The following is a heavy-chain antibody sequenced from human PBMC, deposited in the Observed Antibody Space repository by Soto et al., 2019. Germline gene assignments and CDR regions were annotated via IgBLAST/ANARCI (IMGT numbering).Heavy chain of an antibody. J-gene: IGHJ4*02. CDR1: GFTFSSYG. Sequence: PGGSLRLSCAASGFTFSSYGMHWVRQAPGKGLEWVAVISYDGSNKYYADSVKGRFTISRDNSKNTLYLQMNSLRAEDTAVYYCAKVWWGDGLGDPYFDDWGQGTRVTVSS. CDR2: ISYDGSNK. CDR3: AKVWWGDGLGDPYFDD. D-gene: IGHD2-21*01. V-gene: IGHV3-30*18.